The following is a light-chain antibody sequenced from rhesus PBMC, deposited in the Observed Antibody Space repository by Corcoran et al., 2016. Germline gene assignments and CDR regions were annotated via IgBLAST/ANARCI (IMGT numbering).Light chain of an antibody. V-gene: IGKV3-42*02. CDR3: KQYSNWPYS. J-gene: IGKJ2*01. CDR1: QSVSSS. Sequence: EIVLTQSPATLSLSPGERATLSCRASQSVSSSLAWYQQKPGQAPRLLIYGASRRATGIPDRFRCSGSRTDFNLTISSREPEDVGVYYCKQYSNWPYSFGQGTKVEIK. CDR2: GAS.